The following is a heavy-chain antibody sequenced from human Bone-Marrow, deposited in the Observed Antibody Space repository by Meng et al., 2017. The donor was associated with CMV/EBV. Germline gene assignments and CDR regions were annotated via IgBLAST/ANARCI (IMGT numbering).Heavy chain of an antibody. CDR2: INPNSGGT. CDR3: ARVSYYDFWSGYSNWFDP. V-gene: IGHV1-2*02. J-gene: IGHJ5*02. CDR1: GYTFTGYY. Sequence: ASVKVSCKASGYTFTGYYMHWVRQAPGQGLEWMGWINPNSGGTNYAQKFQGRVTMTRDTSISTAYMELSRLRSDDTAVYYCARVSYYDFWSGYSNWFDPWGRGTLVTVSS. D-gene: IGHD3-3*01.